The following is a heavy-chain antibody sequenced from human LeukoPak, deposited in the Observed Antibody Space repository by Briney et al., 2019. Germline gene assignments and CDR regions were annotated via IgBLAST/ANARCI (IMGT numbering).Heavy chain of an antibody. J-gene: IGHJ4*02. CDR2: IYSDGTT. D-gene: IGHD1-1*01. CDR3: ARAPNWRFDH. CDR1: GFSVSSIY. V-gene: IGHV3-53*01. Sequence: GGSLRLSCAASGFSVSSIYMNWVRQAPGKGLEWVSVIYSDGTTYYADSVTGRFTISRDDSKNTLYLHMNSLRAEDTAVYYCARAPNWRFDHWGQGTLVTVSS.